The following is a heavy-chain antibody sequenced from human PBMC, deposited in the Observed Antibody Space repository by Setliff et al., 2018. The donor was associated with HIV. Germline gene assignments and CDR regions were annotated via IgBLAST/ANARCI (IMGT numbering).Heavy chain of an antibody. CDR3: ARHVDGGLWNAYYYYGLDV. CDR2: IYYSGTT. CDR1: GGSISSRTYY. Sequence: SETLSLTCTVSGGSISSRTYYWGCIRQPPGKGLEWIGSIYYSGTTYYNPSLKSRVTISIDTSKNQFSLNLSSVTAADTAVYYCARHVDGGLWNAYYYYGLDVWGQGTAVTVSS. J-gene: IGHJ6*02. V-gene: IGHV4-39*01. D-gene: IGHD3-3*01.